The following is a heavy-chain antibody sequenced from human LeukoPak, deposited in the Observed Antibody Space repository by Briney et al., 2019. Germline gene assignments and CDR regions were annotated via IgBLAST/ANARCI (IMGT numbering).Heavy chain of an antibody. J-gene: IGHJ4*02. V-gene: IGHV3-7*01. CDR2: INQDGSEQ. CDR3: SRSLDY. CDR1: GFPFSDYW. Sequence: GGSLRLSCAASGFPFSDYWMDWVRQAPGKGMEWVANINQDGSEQYYADSVKGRFTISRDNAKNSLYLQMNSLRAEDTAVCYCSRSLDYWGQGALVTVSS.